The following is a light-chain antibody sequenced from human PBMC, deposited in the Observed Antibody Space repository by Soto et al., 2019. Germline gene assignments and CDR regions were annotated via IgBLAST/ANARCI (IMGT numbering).Light chain of an antibody. CDR1: QSISNW. J-gene: IGKJ4*01. CDR2: KAS. CDR3: QQYDSYPLA. Sequence: DIQMTQSPSTLSASVGDRVTITCWASQSISNWLAWYQQKPGKAPKYLIYKASNLQSGVPSRFSGSGSGTEFTLTISSLQPDDFATYYCQQYDSYPLAFGGGTRVDIK. V-gene: IGKV1-5*03.